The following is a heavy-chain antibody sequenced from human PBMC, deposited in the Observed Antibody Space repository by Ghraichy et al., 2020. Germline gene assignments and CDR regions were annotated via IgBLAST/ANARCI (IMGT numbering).Heavy chain of an antibody. D-gene: IGHD2-21*02. Sequence: SQTLSLTCTVSGCSISSSSYYWGWIRQPPGKGLEWIGSIYYSGSTYYNPSLKSRVTISVDTSKNQFSLKLSSVTAADTAVYYCARGRDCGDDCYSDYYYGVDVWGPGTTVAVSS. V-gene: IGHV4-39*07. CDR1: GCSISSSSYY. J-gene: IGHJ6*02. CDR2: IYYSGST. CDR3: ARGRDCGDDCYSDYYYGVDV.